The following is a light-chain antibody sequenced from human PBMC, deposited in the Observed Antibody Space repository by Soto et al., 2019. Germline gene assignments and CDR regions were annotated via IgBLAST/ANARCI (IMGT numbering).Light chain of an antibody. CDR1: SSDVGGYNY. V-gene: IGLV2-14*01. J-gene: IGLJ2*01. Sequence: QSVLTQPASLSVSPGQSITISCTGTSSDVGGYNYVSWYQQHPGKAPKLMIYDVSNRPSGVSNRFSGSKSGNTASLTISGLQAEDEADYYCSSYTSSSTQVFGGGTQLTVL. CDR2: DVS. CDR3: SSYTSSSTQV.